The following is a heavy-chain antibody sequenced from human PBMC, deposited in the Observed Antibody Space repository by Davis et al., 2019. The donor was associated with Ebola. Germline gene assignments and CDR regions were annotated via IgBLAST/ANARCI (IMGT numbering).Heavy chain of an antibody. CDR3: ATRARDYVWGNHRGYFDY. CDR2: MLHSGGT. V-gene: IGHV4-30-2*01. D-gene: IGHD3-16*01. J-gene: IGHJ4*02. CDR1: GGSIRSGDYS. Sequence: SETLSLTCTVPGGSIRSGDYSWSWIRQPPGKGLEWIGYMLHSGGTFYTPSLESRVSISVDRSKNQLSLKLSSVPAADTAVYYCATRARDYVWGNHRGYFDYWGQGTLVTVSS.